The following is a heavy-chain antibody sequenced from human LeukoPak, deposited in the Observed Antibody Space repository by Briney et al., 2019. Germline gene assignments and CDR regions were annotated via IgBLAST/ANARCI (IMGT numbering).Heavy chain of an antibody. Sequence: PGGSLRHSCAASDFTFRNYAMSWHHQAPGKGLEPASAFSGSGGSTYYADSVKGRFTISTDNSTNTLYLQINSLRAEDTAVYYCATSGLSRFGFWGQGPLVSVS. D-gene: IGHD2/OR15-2a*01. CDR3: ATSGLSRFGF. V-gene: IGHV3-23*01. CDR2: FSGSGGST. CDR1: DFTFRNYA. J-gene: IGHJ4*02.